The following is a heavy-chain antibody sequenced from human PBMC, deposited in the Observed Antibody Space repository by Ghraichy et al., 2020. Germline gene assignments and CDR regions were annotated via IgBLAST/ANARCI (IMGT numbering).Heavy chain of an antibody. CDR1: GGSISSYY. V-gene: IGHV4-59*01. CDR3: ARVSYDFWSGYYPNHYMDV. Sequence: SETLSLTCTVSGGSISSYYWSWIRQPPGKGLEWIGYIYYSGSTNYNPSLKSRVTISVDTSKNQFSLKLSSVTAADTAVYYCARVSYDFWSGYYPNHYMDVWGKGTTVTVSS. CDR2: IYYSGST. D-gene: IGHD3-3*01. J-gene: IGHJ6*03.